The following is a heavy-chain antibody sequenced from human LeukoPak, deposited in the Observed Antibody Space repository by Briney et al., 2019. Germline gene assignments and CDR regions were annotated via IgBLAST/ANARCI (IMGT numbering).Heavy chain of an antibody. Sequence: KGGASLKISCKCSGYIFTTYWIGWGRQLPGKGLEWMGIIYPGDSDTRYSPSFQGQVTISADKSISTAYLQWSSLKASDTAIYYCARPGIVGATSAFDIWGQGTMVTVSS. J-gene: IGHJ3*02. CDR1: GYIFTTYW. V-gene: IGHV5-51*01. CDR2: IYPGDSDT. D-gene: IGHD1-26*01. CDR3: ARPGIVGATSAFDI.